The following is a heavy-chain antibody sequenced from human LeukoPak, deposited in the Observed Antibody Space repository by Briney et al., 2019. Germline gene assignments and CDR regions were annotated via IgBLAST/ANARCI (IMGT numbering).Heavy chain of an antibody. J-gene: IGHJ3*02. CDR3: ARETIVVAPVRAFDI. D-gene: IGHD3-22*01. V-gene: IGHV3-21*01. CDR1: GFTFSSYS. Sequence: GGSLRLSCAASGFTFSSYSTNWVRQAPGKGLEWVSSISSSSSYIYYADSVKGRFTISRDNAKNSLYLQMNSLRAEDTAVYYCARETIVVAPVRAFDIWGQGTMVTVSS. CDR2: ISSSSSYI.